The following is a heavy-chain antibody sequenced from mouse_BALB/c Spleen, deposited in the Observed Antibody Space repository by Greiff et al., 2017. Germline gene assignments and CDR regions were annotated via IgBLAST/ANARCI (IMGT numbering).Heavy chain of an antibody. CDR1: GYTFTDYE. D-gene: IGHD2-2*01. Sequence: QVQLQQSGAELVRPGASVTLSCKASGYTFTDYEMHWVKQTPVHGLEWIGAIDPETGGTGYNQKFKGKATLTADKSSSTAYMELRSLTSEDSAVYYCTRAYGYDRGWFAYWGQGTLVTVSA. V-gene: IGHV1-15*01. CDR2: IDPETGGT. J-gene: IGHJ3*01. CDR3: TRAYGYDRGWFAY.